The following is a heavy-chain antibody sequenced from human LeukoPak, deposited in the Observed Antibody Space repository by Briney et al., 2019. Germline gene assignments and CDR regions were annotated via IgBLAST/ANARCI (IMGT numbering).Heavy chain of an antibody. CDR1: GFTFSSYA. CDR2: ISYDGSNK. CDR3: ARTYDTSGLFYAFDI. Sequence: PGRSLRLSCAASGFTFSSYAMHWVRQAPGKGLEWVAVISYDGSNKYYADSVKGRFTISRDNSKNTLYLQMYSLRAEDTAVYYCARTYDTSGLFYAFDIWGQGTVVTVSS. D-gene: IGHD3-22*01. V-gene: IGHV3-30-3*01. J-gene: IGHJ3*02.